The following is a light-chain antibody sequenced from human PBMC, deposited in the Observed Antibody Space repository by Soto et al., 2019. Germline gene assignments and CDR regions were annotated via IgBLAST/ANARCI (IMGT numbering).Light chain of an antibody. CDR3: CSYTTSCSRYV. J-gene: IGLJ1*01. Sequence: QSVLTQPASVSGSPGQSITVSCTGTSSDVGAYNYVSWFQHYPGKAPKLMIYDVSDRPSGVSNRFSGSKSVNTASLTISGLQAEDDAEFYCCSYTTSCSRYVCGTGTKVNV. CDR1: SSDVGAYNY. V-gene: IGLV2-14*03. CDR2: DVS.